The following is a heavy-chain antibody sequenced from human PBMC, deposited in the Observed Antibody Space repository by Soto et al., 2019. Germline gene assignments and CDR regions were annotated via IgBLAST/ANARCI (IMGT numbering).Heavy chain of an antibody. J-gene: IGHJ6*02. D-gene: IGHD6-13*01. CDR1: GYSCAGYG. Sequence: ECLKIAFKGSGYSCAGYGITWVRQNPGKGLEWMGRIDPSDSQTYYSPSFRGHVTISVTKSITTVFLQWSSLRASDTAMYYRASSIAAARRKYYYGMDVWVQGTTVTVSS. CDR2: IDPSDSQT. CDR3: ASSIAAARRKYYYGMDV. V-gene: IGHV5-10-1*01.